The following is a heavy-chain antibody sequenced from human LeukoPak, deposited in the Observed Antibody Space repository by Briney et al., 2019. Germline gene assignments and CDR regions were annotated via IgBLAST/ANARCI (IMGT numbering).Heavy chain of an antibody. CDR3: ASYYGINWVIGY. J-gene: IGHJ4*02. CDR2: VKQGGREK. Sequence: SGGSLRPSCEGSGFSFSDYWMSWVRQAPGKGLEWVASVKQGGREKYYVDSVKGRFDISRGDAKNSQYLQMNTLRSNDTALYYCASYYGINWVIGYWGQGTLVTVSS. CDR1: GFSFSDYW. D-gene: IGHD4-17*01. V-gene: IGHV3-7*01.